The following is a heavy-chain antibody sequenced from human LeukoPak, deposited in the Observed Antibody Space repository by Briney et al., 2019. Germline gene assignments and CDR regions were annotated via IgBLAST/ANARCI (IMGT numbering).Heavy chain of an antibody. J-gene: IGHJ5*02. CDR3: AGVPWFDP. CDR2: IHYDGTNK. D-gene: IGHD6-6*01. V-gene: IGHV3-30*02. CDR1: GFTFSTYG. Sequence: GGSLRLSCAASGFTFSTYGMHWVRQAPGKGLEWVTSIHYDGTNKYYAEAVKGRFTISRDNSKNTVYLQINSLRDEDTAVYYCAGVPWFDPWGQGTLVTVSS.